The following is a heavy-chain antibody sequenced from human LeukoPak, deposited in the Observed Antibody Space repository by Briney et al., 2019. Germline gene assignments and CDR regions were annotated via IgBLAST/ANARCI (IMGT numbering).Heavy chain of an antibody. CDR1: GFTFSSYS. CDR2: ISSSSSYI. V-gene: IGHV3-21*01. D-gene: IGHD5-18*01. CDR3: ARDQGRGYSYDLYYFDY. J-gene: IGHJ4*02. Sequence: PGGSLRLSCAASGFTFSSYSMNWVRQAPGKGLEWVSSISSSSSYIYYADSVKGRFTISRDNAKNSLYLQMNSLRAEDTAVYYCARDQGRGYSYDLYYFDYWGQGTLVTVSS.